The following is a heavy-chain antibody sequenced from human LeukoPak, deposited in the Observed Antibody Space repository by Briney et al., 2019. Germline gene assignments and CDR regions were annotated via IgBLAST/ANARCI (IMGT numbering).Heavy chain of an antibody. J-gene: IGHJ6*03. V-gene: IGHV4-34*01. CDR2: INHSGST. D-gene: IGHD2-8*01. CDR1: GGSFSGYY. Sequence: SETLSLTCAVYGGSFSGYYWSWIRQPPGKGLQWIGEINHSGSTNYNPSLKSRVTISVDTSENQFSLKLSSVTAADTAVYYCARIMAIYYYYYYMDVWGKGTTVTVSS. CDR3: ARIMAIYYYYYYMDV.